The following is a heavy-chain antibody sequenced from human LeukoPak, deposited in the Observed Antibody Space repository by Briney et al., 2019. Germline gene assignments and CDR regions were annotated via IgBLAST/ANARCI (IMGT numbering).Heavy chain of an antibody. CDR1: GFTFSSYA. J-gene: IGHJ4*02. CDR2: IRYDGSNK. CDR3: AKDRDSYGYYPYYFDY. V-gene: IGHV3-30*02. D-gene: IGHD3-22*01. Sequence: TGGSLRLSCAASGFTFSSYAMHWVRQAPGKGLEWVAFIRYDGSNKYYSDSVKGRFTISRDNSKNTLYLQMNSLRAEDTAVYYCAKDRDSYGYYPYYFDYWGQGTLVTVSS.